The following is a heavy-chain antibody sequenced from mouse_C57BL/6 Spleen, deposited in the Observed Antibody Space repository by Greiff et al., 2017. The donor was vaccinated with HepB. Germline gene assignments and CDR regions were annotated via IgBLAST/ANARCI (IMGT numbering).Heavy chain of an antibody. CDR3: ARDYYGSSPYFLDD. V-gene: IGHV1-82*01. CDR1: GYAFSRSW. Sequence: VQLQQSVPELVKPGASVKISCKASGYAFSRSWLNWVQQRPGKGLECIGRIYPGDGDTNYNGKFKGKATLTADKSSSTAYLHLSILTSEDSAVYFCARDYYGSSPYFLDDWTQGTPRTVSS. J-gene: IGHJ2*01. CDR2: IYPGDGDT. D-gene: IGHD1-1*01.